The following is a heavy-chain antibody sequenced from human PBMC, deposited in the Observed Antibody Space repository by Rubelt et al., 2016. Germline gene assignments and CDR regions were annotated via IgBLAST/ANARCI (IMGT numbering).Heavy chain of an antibody. CDR2: IAYDGGKK. J-gene: IGHJ4*02. CDR3: ARDGPGITVAGYFDF. V-gene: IGHV3-30*03. CDR1: SFS. D-gene: IGHD6-19*01. Sequence: SFSMSWVRQVPGKGLEWVAVIAYDGGKKYYADSVTGRFTISRDNSKNTLYLQVNSLRPEDTAVYYCARDGPGITVAGYFDFWGQGILVTVSS.